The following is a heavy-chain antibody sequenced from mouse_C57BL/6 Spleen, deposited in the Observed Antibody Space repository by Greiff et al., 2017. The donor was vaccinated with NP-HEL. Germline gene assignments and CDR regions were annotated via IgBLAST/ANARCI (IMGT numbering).Heavy chain of an antibody. V-gene: IGHV5-9-1*02. CDR1: GFTFSSYA. CDR3: TNWYDYAWFAY. J-gene: IGHJ3*01. CDR2: ISSGGDYI. D-gene: IGHD2-4*01. Sequence: DVMLVESGEGLVKPGGSLKLSCAASGFTFSSYAMSWVRQTPEKRLEWVAYISSGGDYIYYADTVKGRITISRDNARNTLYLQMSSLKSEDTAMYYCTNWYDYAWFAYWGQGTLVTVSA.